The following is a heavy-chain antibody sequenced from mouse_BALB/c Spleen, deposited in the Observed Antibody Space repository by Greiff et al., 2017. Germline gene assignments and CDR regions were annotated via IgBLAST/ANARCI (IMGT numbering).Heavy chain of an antibody. D-gene: IGHD2-4*01. V-gene: IGHV14-4*02. Sequence: EVKLMESGAELVRSGASVKLSCTASGFNIKDYYMHWVKQRPEQGLEWIGWIDPENGDTEYAPKFQGKATMTADTSSNTAYLQLSSLTSEDTAVYYCNAGNDYDGPWFAYWGQGTLVTVSA. CDR2: IDPENGDT. CDR1: GFNIKDYY. CDR3: NAGNDYDGPWFAY. J-gene: IGHJ3*01.